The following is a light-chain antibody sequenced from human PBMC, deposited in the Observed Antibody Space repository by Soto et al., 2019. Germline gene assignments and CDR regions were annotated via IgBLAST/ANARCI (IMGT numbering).Light chain of an antibody. CDR1: SSNIGECYY. CDR3: FSFASSWSVV. V-gene: IGLV1-40*01. CDR2: GNT. J-gene: IGLJ2*01. Sequence: QSVLTQPRSVSGSPGQRVTISCTGTSSNIGECYYVHWYQQLPGRAPKLLISGNTNRPSGVPDRFSGSKSGTSASLAISGLQAEDEADYYCFSFASSWSVVFGAGTKLTVL.